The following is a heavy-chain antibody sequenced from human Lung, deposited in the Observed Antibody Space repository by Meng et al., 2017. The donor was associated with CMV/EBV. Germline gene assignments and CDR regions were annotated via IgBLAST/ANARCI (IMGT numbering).Heavy chain of an antibody. CDR1: GFTFSKYI. Sequence: GGSLRLXXAASGFTFSKYIMNWVRRAPGKGLEWVSSISSRSTYISYTDSVKGRFTVSRDNAKNSLYLQVNSLRADDTAMYYCARDRGYSHGYAFDYWGQGAXVTVAS. CDR2: ISSRSTYI. D-gene: IGHD5-18*01. J-gene: IGHJ4*02. CDR3: ARDRGYSHGYAFDY. V-gene: IGHV3-21*01.